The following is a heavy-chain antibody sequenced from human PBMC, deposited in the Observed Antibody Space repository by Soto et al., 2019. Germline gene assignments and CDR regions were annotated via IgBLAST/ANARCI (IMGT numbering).Heavy chain of an antibody. CDR1: GGTFSSYA. J-gene: IGHJ4*02. Sequence: SVKVSCKASGGTFSSYAISWVRQAPGQGLEWMGGIIPIFGTANYAQKFQGRVTITADESTSTAYMELSSLRSEDTAVYYCAGVTTVQQGVSYWGQGTLVTVSS. D-gene: IGHD4-4*01. CDR2: IIPIFGTA. V-gene: IGHV1-69*13. CDR3: AGVTTVQQGVSY.